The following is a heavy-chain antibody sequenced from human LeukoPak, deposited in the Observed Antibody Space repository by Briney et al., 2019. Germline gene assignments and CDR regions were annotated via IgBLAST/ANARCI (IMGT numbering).Heavy chain of an antibody. V-gene: IGHV1-2*02. Sequence: ASVKVSCKASGYTFTGYYMHWVRQAPGQGLEWMGWINPNSGGTNYAQKLQGRVTMTTDTSTSTAYMELRSLTSDDTAVYYCARGGGIVVVTDEAYDYWGQGTLVTVSS. CDR1: GYTFTGYY. CDR3: ARGGGIVVVTDEAYDY. D-gene: IGHD2-2*01. CDR2: INPNSGGT. J-gene: IGHJ4*02.